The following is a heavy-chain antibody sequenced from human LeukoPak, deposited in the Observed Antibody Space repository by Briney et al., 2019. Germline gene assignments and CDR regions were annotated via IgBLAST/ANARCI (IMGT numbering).Heavy chain of an antibody. J-gene: IGHJ4*02. CDR1: GFTFSDYY. CDR3: ASDIVATSGDF. V-gene: IGHV3-11*01. CDR2: ITSSGGDI. Sequence: GGSLRLSCAASGFTFSDYYMSWIRQAPGEGLEWVAYITSSGGDIYYADSVKGRFTISRDNAKNALFLRMSSLRVEDTATYYCASDIVATSGDFWGQGTLVSVSS. D-gene: IGHD5-12*01.